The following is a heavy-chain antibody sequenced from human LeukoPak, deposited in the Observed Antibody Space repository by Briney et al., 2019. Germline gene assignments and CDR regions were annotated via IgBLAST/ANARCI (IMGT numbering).Heavy chain of an antibody. CDR3: ARGLRCCSGGSCYLLGARWFDP. D-gene: IGHD2-15*01. CDR1: GGSFSGYY. Sequence: SETLSLTCAVYGGSFSGYYRSWIRQPPGKGLEWIGEINHSGSTNYNPSLKSRVTISVDTSKNQFSLKLSSVTAADTAVYYCARGLRCCSGGSCYLLGARWFDPWGQGTLVTVSS. J-gene: IGHJ5*02. CDR2: INHSGST. V-gene: IGHV4-34*01.